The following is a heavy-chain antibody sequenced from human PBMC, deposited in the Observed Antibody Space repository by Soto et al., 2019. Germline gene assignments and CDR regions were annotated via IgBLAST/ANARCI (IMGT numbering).Heavy chain of an antibody. J-gene: IGHJ4*02. Sequence: PSETLSLTCTVSGGSISSYYWSWIRQPPGRGLEWIGFIYYAGSTKYNPSLNSRVTISVDTSKNQFSLKLSSVTAADTAVYYCARRYGGTFDYWGQGTLVTVSS. CDR1: GGSISSYY. CDR3: ARRYGGTFDY. D-gene: IGHD2-15*01. V-gene: IGHV4-59*08. CDR2: IYYAGST.